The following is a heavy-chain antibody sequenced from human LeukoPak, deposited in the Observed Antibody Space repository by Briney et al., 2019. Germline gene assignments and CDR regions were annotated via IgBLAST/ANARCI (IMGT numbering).Heavy chain of an antibody. D-gene: IGHD4-17*01. CDR2: FDPEDGET. CDR1: GYTLTELS. CDR3: ATAMTTVTVFDY. Sequence: ASVKVSCKVSGYTLTELSMHWVRQAPGKGLEWMGGFDPEDGETIYAQKFQGRATMTEDTSTDTAYMELSSLRSEDTAVYYCATAMTTVTVFDYWGQGTLVTVSS. V-gene: IGHV1-24*01. J-gene: IGHJ4*02.